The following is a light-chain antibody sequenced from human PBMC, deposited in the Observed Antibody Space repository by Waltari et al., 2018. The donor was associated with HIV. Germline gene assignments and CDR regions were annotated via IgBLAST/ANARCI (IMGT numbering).Light chain of an antibody. V-gene: IGLV2-14*01. CDR3: SSYTSSSTLYVV. Sequence: SALTQPASASGSPGQSITISSTVSSSDVGGYNNFSWYQQHPGNAPKLMIYDVSYRPSGVSNRFSGSKSGNTASLTISGLQAEDEADYYCSSYTSSSTLYVVFGGGTKLTVL. CDR2: DVS. CDR1: SSDVGGYNN. J-gene: IGLJ2*01.